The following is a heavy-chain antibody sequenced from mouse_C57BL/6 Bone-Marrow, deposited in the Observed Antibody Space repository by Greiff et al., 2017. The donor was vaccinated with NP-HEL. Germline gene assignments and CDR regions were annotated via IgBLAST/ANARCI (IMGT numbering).Heavy chain of an antibody. CDR2: IYPRSGNT. V-gene: IGHV1-81*01. CDR3: AYDYLFAY. Sequence: QVQLKQSGAELARPGASVKLSCKASGYTFTSYGISWVKQRTGPGLEWIGEIYPRSGNTYYNEKFKGKATLTAAKSSSSAYMELRSLTSEDSAVYFCAYDYLFAYWRQGTLVTVSA. J-gene: IGHJ3*01. D-gene: IGHD2-4*01. CDR1: GYTFTSYG.